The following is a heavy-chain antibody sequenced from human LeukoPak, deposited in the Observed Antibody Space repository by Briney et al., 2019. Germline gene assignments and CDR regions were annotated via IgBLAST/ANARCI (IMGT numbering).Heavy chain of an antibody. D-gene: IGHD3-10*01. J-gene: IGHJ4*02. Sequence: SETLSLTCAVYGGSFSGYYWSWIRQPPGKGLEWIGEINHSGSTNYNPPLKSRVTISVDTSKNQFSLKLSSVTAADTAVYYCARGLLWFGESYFDYWGQGTLVTVSS. V-gene: IGHV4-34*01. CDR2: INHSGST. CDR1: GGSFSGYY. CDR3: ARGLLWFGESYFDY.